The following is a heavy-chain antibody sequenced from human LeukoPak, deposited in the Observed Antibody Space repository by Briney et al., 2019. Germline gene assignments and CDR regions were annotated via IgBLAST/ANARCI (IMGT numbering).Heavy chain of an antibody. V-gene: IGHV5-51*01. CDR1: GYSFTSYW. Sequence: PGESLKISCKGSGYSFTSYWIGWVRQMPGKGLEWMGIIYPGDSDTRYSPSFQGQVTISADKSISTAYLQWSSLKASDTAMYYCAKSRTPADYYYYYGMDVWGQGTTVTVSS. CDR2: IYPGDSDT. D-gene: IGHD2-2*01. J-gene: IGHJ6*02. CDR3: AKSRTPADYYYYYGMDV.